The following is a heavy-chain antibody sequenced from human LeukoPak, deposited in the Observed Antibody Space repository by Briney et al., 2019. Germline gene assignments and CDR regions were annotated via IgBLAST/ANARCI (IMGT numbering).Heavy chain of an antibody. D-gene: IGHD5-18*01. CDR3: ARVGYSYGPNDAFDI. V-gene: IGHV3-21*01. Sequence: GGSLRLSCAASGFSFSNYAMNWVRQAPGKGLEWVSSISGSSTYIYYADSVKGRFTISRDNAKNSLYLQMNSLRAEDTAVYYCARVGYSYGPNDAFDIWGQGTMVTVSS. CDR2: ISGSSTYI. J-gene: IGHJ3*02. CDR1: GFSFSNYA.